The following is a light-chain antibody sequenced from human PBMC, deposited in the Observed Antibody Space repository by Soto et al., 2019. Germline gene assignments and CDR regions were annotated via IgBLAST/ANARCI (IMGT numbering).Light chain of an antibody. V-gene: IGKV3-20*01. CDR1: QSVSSSS. CDR3: QQYGGSPRT. J-gene: IGKJ1*01. Sequence: EIVLTQFPDTLSLSPGERATLSCRASQSVSSSSLAWYQHKHGQAPRLLIHGASSRATGIPDRFSGIGSGTDFTLTISRLEPEDFAVYYCQQYGGSPRTFGQGTKVEV. CDR2: GAS.